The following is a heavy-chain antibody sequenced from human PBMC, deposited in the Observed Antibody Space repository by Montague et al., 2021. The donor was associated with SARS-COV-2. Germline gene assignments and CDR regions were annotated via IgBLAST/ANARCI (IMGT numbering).Heavy chain of an antibody. D-gene: IGHD5/OR15-5a*01. CDR3: ARESTYSWFDS. Sequence: SETLSLTCSVSGGSMNSYYWSWLRQTPGKGLEWIGYIYYRGSTNYNPSLKSRVTISVDTSKNQFSLSLTSVTAADTAAYYCARESTYSWFDSWGQGTLVTGSS. CDR2: IYYRGST. J-gene: IGHJ5*01. CDR1: GGSMNSYY. V-gene: IGHV4-59*01.